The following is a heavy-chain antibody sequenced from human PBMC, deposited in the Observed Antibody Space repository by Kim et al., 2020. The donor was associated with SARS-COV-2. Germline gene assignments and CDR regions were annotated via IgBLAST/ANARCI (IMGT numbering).Heavy chain of an antibody. CDR3: ARGADVGPDYYYGMVV. Sequence: SETLSLTCAVYGGSFSGYYWSWIRQPPGKGLEWIGEINHSGSTNYNPSLKSRVTMPVDMSKNLFSLKLGWLTAADTAVYYCARGADVGPDYYYGMVVWG. CDR1: GGSFSGYY. J-gene: IGHJ6*02. V-gene: IGHV4-34*01. D-gene: IGHD1-26*01. CDR2: INHSGST.